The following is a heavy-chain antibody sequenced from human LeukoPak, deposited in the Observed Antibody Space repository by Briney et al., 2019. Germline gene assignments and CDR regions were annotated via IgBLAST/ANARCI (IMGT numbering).Heavy chain of an antibody. Sequence: GGSLRLSCAASEFSVGSNYMSWVRQAPGKGLEWVSTISGSGGSTYYADSVKGRFTISRDNSKNTLYLQMNSLRAEDTAVYFCAKVSGSGVATLIVVIPYYFDYWGQGTLVTVSS. V-gene: IGHV3-23*01. J-gene: IGHJ4*02. D-gene: IGHD3-22*01. CDR1: EFSVGSNY. CDR2: ISGSGGST. CDR3: AKVSGSGVATLIVVIPYYFDY.